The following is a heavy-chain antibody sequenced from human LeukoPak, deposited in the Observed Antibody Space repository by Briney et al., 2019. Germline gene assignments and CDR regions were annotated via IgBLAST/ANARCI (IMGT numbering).Heavy chain of an antibody. Sequence: GGSLRLPCAASGFTVSSNYMSWVRQAPGKGLEWVSVIYSGGSTYYADSVKGRFTISRDNSKNTLYLQMSSLRAEDTAVYYCARDPTPGGRNVDLSYWGQGTLVTVSS. J-gene: IGHJ4*02. CDR2: IYSGGST. D-gene: IGHD1-26*01. CDR3: ARDPTPGGRNVDLSY. V-gene: IGHV3-53*01. CDR1: GFTVSSNY.